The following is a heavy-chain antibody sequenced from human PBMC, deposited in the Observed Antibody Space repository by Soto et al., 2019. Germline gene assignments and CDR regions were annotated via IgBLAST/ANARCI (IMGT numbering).Heavy chain of an antibody. Sequence: GGSLRLSCTASGFTFGDYAMSWFRQAPGKGLEWVGFIRSKAYGGTTEYAASVKGRFTISRDDSKSIAYLQMNSLKTEDTAVYYCTREPPRTYYYDSSGYDKYTPDYWGQGTLVTVSS. D-gene: IGHD3-22*01. J-gene: IGHJ4*02. CDR1: GFTFGDYA. CDR2: IRSKAYGGTT. V-gene: IGHV3-49*03. CDR3: TREPPRTYYYDSSGYDKYTPDY.